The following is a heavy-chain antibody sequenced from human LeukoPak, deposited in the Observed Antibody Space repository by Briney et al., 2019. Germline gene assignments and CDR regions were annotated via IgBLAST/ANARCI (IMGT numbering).Heavy chain of an antibody. V-gene: IGHV3-11*03. CDR3: ASKTGYSSGWYDY. CDR2: ISSSSSYT. J-gene: IGHJ4*02. D-gene: IGHD6-19*01. Sequence: PGGSLRLSCAASGFTVSRFWMHWVRQAPGKGLEWVSYISSSSSYTNYADSVKGRFTISRDNAKNSLYLQMNSLRAEDTAVYYCASKTGYSSGWYDYWGQGTLVTVSS. CDR1: GFTVSRFW.